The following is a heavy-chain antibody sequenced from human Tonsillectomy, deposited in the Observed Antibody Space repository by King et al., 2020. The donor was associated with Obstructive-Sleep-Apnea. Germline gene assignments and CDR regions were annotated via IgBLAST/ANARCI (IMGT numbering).Heavy chain of an antibody. CDR3: TTDRGIPSAPLFDS. Sequence: VQLVESGGGLVKPGGSLRLSCATSGFAFNNAWVRLVRQAPGKGLEWVGHIKGKNDVGTADYAAAGKGRFTISRDDSKNMLYMQMNSLKTEASAVYYCTTDRGIPSAPLFDSWGQGTLVTVSS. CDR1: GFAFNNAW. V-gene: IGHV3-15*01. CDR2: IKGKNDVGTA. J-gene: IGHJ4*02.